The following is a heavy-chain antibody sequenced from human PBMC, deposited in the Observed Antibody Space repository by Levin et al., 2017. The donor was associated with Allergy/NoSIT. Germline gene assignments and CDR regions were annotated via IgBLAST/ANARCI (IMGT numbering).Heavy chain of an antibody. V-gene: IGHV3-30*18. CDR1: GFTFSSYG. Sequence: GESLKISCAASGFTFSSYGMNWVRQAPGEGLEWVAVISYDGSTTYYGDSVKGRFTISRDNSKNTLYLQMDSLRAGDTALYYCAKETFESPTPHDAFDIWGQGTMVTVSS. CDR3: AKETFESPTPHDAFDI. CDR2: ISYDGSTT. D-gene: IGHD3-3*02. J-gene: IGHJ3*02.